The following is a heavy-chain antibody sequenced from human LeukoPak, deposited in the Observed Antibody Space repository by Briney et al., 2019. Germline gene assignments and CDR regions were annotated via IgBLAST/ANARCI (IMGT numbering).Heavy chain of an antibody. Sequence: PGGSLRLSCAASGFTFSSYGMHWVRQAPGKGLEWVAVISYDGSNKYYADSVKGRFTISRDNSKNTLYLQMNSLRAEDTAVYYCAKAGSSGYPDYWGQGTLVTVSS. J-gene: IGHJ4*02. CDR1: GFTFSSYG. V-gene: IGHV3-30*18. CDR2: ISYDGSNK. CDR3: AKAGSSGYPDY. D-gene: IGHD3-22*01.